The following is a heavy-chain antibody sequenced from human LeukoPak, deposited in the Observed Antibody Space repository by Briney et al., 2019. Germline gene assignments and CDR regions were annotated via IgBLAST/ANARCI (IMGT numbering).Heavy chain of an antibody. CDR1: GFTFSSYW. Sequence: PGGSLRLSCAGSGFTFSSYWMNWVRQAPGKGLEWVANIKQDGSEKYYVDSVKGRFTISRDNAKNSLYLQMNSLRAEDTAVYYCATSYGSGSYYDHYYYGMDVWGQGTTVTVSS. CDR2: IKQDGSEK. J-gene: IGHJ6*02. CDR3: ATSYGSGSYYDHYYYGMDV. V-gene: IGHV3-7*01. D-gene: IGHD3-10*01.